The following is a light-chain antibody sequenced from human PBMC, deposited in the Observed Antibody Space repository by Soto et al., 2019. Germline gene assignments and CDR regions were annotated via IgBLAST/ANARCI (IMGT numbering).Light chain of an antibody. V-gene: IGKV3-20*01. J-gene: IGKJ3*01. CDR3: QQYGSSPFT. CDR2: GAS. CDR1: QSVSGSC. Sequence: EIELTQSPGTLSLSPGERATLSCRASQSVSGSCLAWYQQKPGQAPRLLPYGASSRATGIPDRFSGSGSGTDFPITINRLVHEDFAVYYCQQYGSSPFTFGPGTKVDIK.